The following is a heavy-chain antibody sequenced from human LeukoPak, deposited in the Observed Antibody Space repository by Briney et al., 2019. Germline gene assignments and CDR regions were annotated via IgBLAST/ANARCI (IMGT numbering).Heavy chain of an antibody. J-gene: IGHJ4*02. CDR1: GYTFTSYG. CDR3: ARGLGNDGIFDY. Sequence: ASVKVSCKASGYTFTSYGISWVRQAPGQGLEWMGWMNPNSGNTGYAQKFQGRITMTRNTSISTAYMELSSLRSEDTAVYYCARGLGNDGIFDYWGQGTLVTVSS. V-gene: IGHV1-8*02. D-gene: IGHD1-1*01. CDR2: MNPNSGNT.